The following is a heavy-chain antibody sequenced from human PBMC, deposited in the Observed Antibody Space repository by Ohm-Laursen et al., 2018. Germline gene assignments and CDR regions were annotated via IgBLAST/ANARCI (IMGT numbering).Heavy chain of an antibody. CDR2: ISWNSGNI. CDR1: GFIFSEYA. D-gene: IGHD6-13*01. V-gene: IGHV3-9*01. CDR3: AKDRSSRAAAVSFLDY. Sequence: SLRLSCTASGFIFSEYAMHWVRQAPGKGLEWVSGISWNSGNIGYADSVKGRFTISRDNAKNSLYLQMNSLRAEDTALYYCAKDRSSRAAAVSFLDYWGQGTLVTVSS. J-gene: IGHJ4*02.